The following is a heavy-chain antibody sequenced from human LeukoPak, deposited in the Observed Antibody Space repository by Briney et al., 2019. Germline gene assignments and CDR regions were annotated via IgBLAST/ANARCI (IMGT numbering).Heavy chain of an antibody. J-gene: IGHJ4*02. CDR1: GGSIRSYY. D-gene: IGHD3-22*01. CDR3: ARSYYYDSSGYSVDY. CDR2: IYYSGST. Sequence: KPSETLSLTCTVSGGSIRSYYWSLIRQPPGKGLGWIGDIYYSGSTNYNPSLKSRVTISVDTSKNQFSLKLSSVTAADTAVYYCARSYYYDSSGYSVDYWGQGTLVTVSS. V-gene: IGHV4-59*01.